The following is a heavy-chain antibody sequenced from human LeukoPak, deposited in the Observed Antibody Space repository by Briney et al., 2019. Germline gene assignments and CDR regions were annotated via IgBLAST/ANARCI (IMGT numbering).Heavy chain of an antibody. J-gene: IGHJ4*02. CDR3: ARDWGLGKYYFDF. Sequence: GGSLRLSCAASEFSVGSNYMSWVRQAPGEGLEWVSSIYTGGSTYYANSVKGRFTISRDNSQNTLYLQMNSLRAEDTAVYYCARDWGLGKYYFDFWGQGTLVTVSS. CDR1: EFSVGSNY. CDR2: IYTGGST. D-gene: IGHD3-16*01. V-gene: IGHV3-66*01.